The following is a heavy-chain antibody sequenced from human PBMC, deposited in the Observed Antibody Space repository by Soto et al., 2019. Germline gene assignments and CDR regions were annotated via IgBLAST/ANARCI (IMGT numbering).Heavy chain of an antibody. CDR2: IYSGGST. CDR1: GFTVSTKY. Sequence: VQLVESGGRLVQPGGSLRLSCAASGFTVSTKYMSWVRQAPGKGLEWVSVIYSGGSTFYADSVRGRFTISRDNSKNTVNLQMNSLRAEDTAVYYCARDPWAADYWGQGTLVTVSS. V-gene: IGHV3-66*01. D-gene: IGHD3-16*01. CDR3: ARDPWAADY. J-gene: IGHJ4*02.